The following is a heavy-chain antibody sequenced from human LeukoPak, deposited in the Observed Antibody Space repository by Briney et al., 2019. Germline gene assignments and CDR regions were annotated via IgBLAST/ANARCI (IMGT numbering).Heavy chain of an antibody. Sequence: GGSLRLSCAASGFTFGDYTMNWVRQAPGKGLEWASSISTGSVYLYYADSVKGRFTISRDNDKNSLYLQIDSLRAEDTAVYYCARGSSDDYLDYWGQGTLVTVSS. CDR2: ISTGSVYL. CDR3: ARGSSDDYLDY. J-gene: IGHJ4*02. V-gene: IGHV3-21*06. CDR1: GFTFGDYT.